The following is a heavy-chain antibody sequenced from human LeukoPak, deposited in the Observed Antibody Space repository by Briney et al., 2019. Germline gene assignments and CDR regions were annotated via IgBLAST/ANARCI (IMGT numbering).Heavy chain of an antibody. CDR2: IYYSGST. V-gene: IGHV4-59*11. CDR1: GVSTSSHY. D-gene: IGHD3-22*01. J-gene: IGHJ4*02. Sequence: ASETLSLTCSASGVSTSSHYWSWIRQPPGKGLEWIGNIYYSGSTNYNPSLKSRVTISVDTSKNQFSLKLSSVTAADTAVYYCARGADSSGYYSIFYFDYWGQGTLVTVSS. CDR3: ARGADSSGYYSIFYFDY.